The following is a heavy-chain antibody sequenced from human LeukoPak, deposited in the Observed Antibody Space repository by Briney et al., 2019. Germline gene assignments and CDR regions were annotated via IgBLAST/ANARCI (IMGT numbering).Heavy chain of an antibody. CDR1: GGSVSSGSYY. CDR2: IYYSGST. J-gene: IGHJ4*02. CDR3: ARAHGRVVAVAGSETFDY. V-gene: IGHV4-61*01. D-gene: IGHD6-19*01. Sequence: SETLSLTCTVSGGSVSSGSYYWSWIRQPPGKGLEWIGDIYYSGSTNYNPSLKSRVTISVDTSKNQFSLKLSSVTAADTAVYYCARAHGRVVAVAGSETFDYWGQGTLVTVSS.